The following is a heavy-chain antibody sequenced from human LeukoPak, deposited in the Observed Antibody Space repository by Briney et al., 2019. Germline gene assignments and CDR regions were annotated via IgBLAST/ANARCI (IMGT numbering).Heavy chain of an antibody. CDR1: GFTFRDYY. CDR3: AGGRAVVAASDSSFDP. Sequence: PGGSLRLSCAASGFTFRDYYMSWIRQAPGKGLEWVSYITTGGTTIYYADSVKGRFTISRDNAKNSLYLQMSSLRAEDTAVYYCAGGRAVVAASDSSFDPWGQGTLVTVSS. CDR2: ITTGGTTI. D-gene: IGHD2-15*01. V-gene: IGHV3-11*04. J-gene: IGHJ5*02.